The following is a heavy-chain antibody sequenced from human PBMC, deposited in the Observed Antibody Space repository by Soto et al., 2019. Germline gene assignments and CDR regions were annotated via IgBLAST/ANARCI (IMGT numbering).Heavy chain of an antibody. V-gene: IGHV4-34*01. D-gene: IGHD1-1*01. J-gene: IGHJ4*02. CDR2: INHSGST. Sequence: SETLSLTCAVYGGSFSGYYWTWIRQPPGKGLEWIGEINHSGSTNCNPSLKSRVTISVDTSKNQFSLKLSSVTAADTAVYYCARPPRKTNAFEYWGQGTLVTVSS. CDR3: ARPPRKTNAFEY. CDR1: GGSFSGYY.